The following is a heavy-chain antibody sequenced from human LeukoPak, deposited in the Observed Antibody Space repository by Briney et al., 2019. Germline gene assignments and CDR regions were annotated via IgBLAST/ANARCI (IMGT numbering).Heavy chain of an antibody. CDR3: ARNAHKERFDP. CDR1: GYTLTNYG. D-gene: IGHD2-2*01. V-gene: IGHV1-18*01. CDR2: ISAYNGDT. J-gene: IGHJ5*02. Sequence: GASVKVSCKASGYTLTNYGITWVRQAPGQGLEWMGWISAYNGDTNYAQKLQGRVTMTTDTSTSTAYMELRSLRSDDTAVYYCARNAHKERFDPWGQGTLVIVSS.